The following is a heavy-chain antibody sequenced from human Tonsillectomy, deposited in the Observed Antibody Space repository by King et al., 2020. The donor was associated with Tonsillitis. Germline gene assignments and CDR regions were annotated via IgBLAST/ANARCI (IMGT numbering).Heavy chain of an antibody. CDR3: ARDDYGDYFFDY. CDR1: GFTFSSYS. Sequence: VQLVESGGGLVKPGGSLRLSCAASGFTFSSYSMNWVRQAPGKGLEWVSSISSSSSYIYYADSVKGRFTISRDNAKNSLYLQMNSLRAEDTAVYYCARDDYGDYFFDYWGQGTLVTVSS. V-gene: IGHV3-21*01. D-gene: IGHD4-17*01. J-gene: IGHJ4*02. CDR2: ISSSSSYI.